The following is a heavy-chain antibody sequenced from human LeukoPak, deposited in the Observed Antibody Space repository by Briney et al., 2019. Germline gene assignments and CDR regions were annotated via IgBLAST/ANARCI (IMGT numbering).Heavy chain of an antibody. D-gene: IGHD3-10*01. CDR3: WAYGRDLNFDC. V-gene: IGHV3-23*01. CDR1: GFTFSSYG. CDR2: FSVTGTTT. J-gene: IGHJ4*02. Sequence: GGSLRLSCAASGFTFSSYGMNWVRQAPGKGLEWVSTFSVTGTTTYYADSVKGRFTISRDSSKNTLYLQKNSLRAEDTAVYYCWAYGRDLNFDCWGQGTLVTVSS.